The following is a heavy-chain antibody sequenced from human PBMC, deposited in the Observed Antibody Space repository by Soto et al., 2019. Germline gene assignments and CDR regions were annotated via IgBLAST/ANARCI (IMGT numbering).Heavy chain of an antibody. V-gene: IGHV4-59*01. J-gene: IGHJ4*02. CDR1: GGTISSYY. CDR2: IYYSGST. Sequence: APETLSLTCTVSGGTISSYYWTWIRQPPGKGLEYIGYIYYSGSTNYNPSLKSRVTISVDTSKNQFSLKLSSATAADTAVYYCARASRNWNFDYWGQGTLVTVSS. CDR3: ARASRNWNFDY. D-gene: IGHD1-1*01.